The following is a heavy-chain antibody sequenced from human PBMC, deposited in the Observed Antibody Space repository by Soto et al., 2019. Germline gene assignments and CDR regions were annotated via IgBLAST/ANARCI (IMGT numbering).Heavy chain of an antibody. CDR1: GFTLSTCW. D-gene: IGHD3-10*01. CDR3: VKDNRGSY. CDR2: INQDGSER. V-gene: IGHV3-7*01. Sequence: EVQLVESGGGLVQPGGSLRLSCAASGFTLSTCWMLWVRRAPGKGLEGVANINQDGSERYYVDAVKGRFTISRDNAKNSLYLQMNSLRAEDTAVYYCVKDNRGSYWGQGTLVTVSS. J-gene: IGHJ4*02.